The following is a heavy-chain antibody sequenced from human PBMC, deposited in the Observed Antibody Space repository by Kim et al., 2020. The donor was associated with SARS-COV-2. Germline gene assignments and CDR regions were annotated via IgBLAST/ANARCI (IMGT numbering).Heavy chain of an antibody. CDR3: VRGRRDGYNYFDY. J-gene: IGHJ4*02. D-gene: IGHD5-12*01. Sequence: SETLSLTCTVSGASFSSGGYYWSWIRQHHGKGLEWIAYIDYSGSTDDNPSVKSRLIITLDKSKNQISLKLSSVTAAATAVYYCVRGRRDGYNYFDYWGQGTLVTVSS. CDR2: IDYSGST. V-gene: IGHV4-31*03. CDR1: GASFSSGGYY.